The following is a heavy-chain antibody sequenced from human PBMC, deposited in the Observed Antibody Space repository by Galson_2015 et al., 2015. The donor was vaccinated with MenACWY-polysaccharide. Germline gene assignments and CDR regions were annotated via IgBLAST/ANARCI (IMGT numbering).Heavy chain of an antibody. D-gene: IGHD2-8*01. Sequence: RGIAYYNPSLKSRVTISVDTSNNQFSLNLNSVTAADTAVYYCGRSVDSTRNPRFDPWGQGTLVTVFS. V-gene: IGHV4-30-4*01. J-gene: IGHJ5*02. CDR3: GRSVDSTRNPRFDP. CDR2: RGIA.